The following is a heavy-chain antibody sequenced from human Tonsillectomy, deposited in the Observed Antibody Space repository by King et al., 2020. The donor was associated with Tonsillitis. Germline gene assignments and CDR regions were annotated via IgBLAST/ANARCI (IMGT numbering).Heavy chain of an antibody. Sequence: VQLQESGPGLVKPSETLSLTCTVSGDSVSSSKYYWSWIRKPPGEGLEWIGYIDYSGNTYYNPSLTSRVTISVDTSNNKFSLQLRSVTTADSAVYFCARVQSISWFGLSHSYYAMDVWGQGTTVTVSS. V-gene: IGHV4-61*01. CDR1: GDSVSSSKYY. CDR2: IDYSGNT. D-gene: IGHD6-13*01. J-gene: IGHJ6*02. CDR3: ARVQSISWFGLSHSYYAMDV.